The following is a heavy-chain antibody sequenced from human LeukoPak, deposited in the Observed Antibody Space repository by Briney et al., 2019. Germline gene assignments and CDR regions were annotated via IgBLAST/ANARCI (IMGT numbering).Heavy chain of an antibody. CDR2: IKSKTDGGTT. J-gene: IGHJ6*02. D-gene: IGHD5-24*01. Sequence: GGSLRLSCAASGFTFSNAWMSWVRQAPGKGLDWVGRIKSKTDGGTTDYAAPVKGRFTISRDDSKNTLYLQMNSLKTEDTAVYYCTTGTDRRDGYNYYYYYGMDVWGQGTTVTVSS. CDR1: GFTFSNAW. CDR3: TTGTDRRDGYNYYYYYGMDV. V-gene: IGHV3-15*01.